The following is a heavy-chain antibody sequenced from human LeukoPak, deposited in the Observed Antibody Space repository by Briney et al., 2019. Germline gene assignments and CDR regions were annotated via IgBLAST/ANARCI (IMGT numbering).Heavy chain of an antibody. V-gene: IGHV4-59*01. D-gene: IGHD2-2*01. Sequence: PSETLSLTCTVSGGSISSYYWSWIRQPPGKGLEWIGYIYYSRSTNYNPSLKSRVTISVDTSKNQFSLKLSSVTAADTAVYYCARDSRYCSSTSCSYNWFDPWGQGTLVTVSS. CDR2: IYYSRST. J-gene: IGHJ5*02. CDR3: ARDSRYCSSTSCSYNWFDP. CDR1: GGSISSYY.